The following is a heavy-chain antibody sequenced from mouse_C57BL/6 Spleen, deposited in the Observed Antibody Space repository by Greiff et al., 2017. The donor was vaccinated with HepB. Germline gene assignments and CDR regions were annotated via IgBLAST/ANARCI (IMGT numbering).Heavy chain of an antibody. Sequence: VQLVESGPELVKPGASVKISCKASGYAFSSSWMNWVKQRPGKGLEWIGRIYPGDGDTNYNGKFKGKATLTADKSSSTAYMQLSSLTSEDSAVYFCARELGRDAMDYWGQGTSVTVSS. CDR1: GYAFSSSW. J-gene: IGHJ4*01. CDR2: IYPGDGDT. CDR3: ARELGRDAMDY. V-gene: IGHV1-82*01. D-gene: IGHD4-1*01.